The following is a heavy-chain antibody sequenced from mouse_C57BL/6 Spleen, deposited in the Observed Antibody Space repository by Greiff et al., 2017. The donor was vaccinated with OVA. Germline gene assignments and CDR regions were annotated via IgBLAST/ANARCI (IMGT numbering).Heavy chain of an antibody. CDR3: ASHGYYGVFYAMDY. V-gene: IGHV5-9*01. CDR1: GFTFSSYT. CDR2: ISGGGGNT. D-gene: IGHD1-1*01. Sequence: EVKLVESGGGLVKPGGSLKLSCAASGFTFSSYTMSWVRQTPEKRLEWVATISGGGGNTYYPDSVKGRFTISRDNAKNTLYLQMSSLRSEDTALYYCASHGYYGVFYAMDYWGQGTSVTVSS. J-gene: IGHJ4*01.